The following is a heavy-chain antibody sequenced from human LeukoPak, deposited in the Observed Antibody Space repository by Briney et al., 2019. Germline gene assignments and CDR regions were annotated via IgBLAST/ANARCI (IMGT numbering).Heavy chain of an antibody. V-gene: IGHV7-4-1*02. CDR2: INTNTGNP. CDR1: GYTFTSYA. Sequence: GASVRVSCKASGYTFTSYAMNWVRQAPGQGLEWMGWINTNTGNPTYAQGFTGRFVFSLDTSVSTAYLQISSLKAEDTAVYYCARRDRLLRYFEGGPLRYWGQGTLVTVSS. J-gene: IGHJ4*02. D-gene: IGHD3-9*01. CDR3: ARRDRLLRYFEGGPLRY.